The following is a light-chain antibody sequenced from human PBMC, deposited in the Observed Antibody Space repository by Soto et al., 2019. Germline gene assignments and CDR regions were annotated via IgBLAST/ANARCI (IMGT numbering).Light chain of an antibody. CDR1: QSISSY. CDR3: QQSYSTPPT. CDR2: AAS. Sequence: DIQMTQSPSSLSASVGYRVTITCRASQSISSYLNWYQQKPGQAPTLLIYAASSLQSGVPSRFSGSGSGTAFTLTSSSLQPEDFATYDCQQSYSTPPTFGLGPLRES. J-gene: IGKJ5*01. V-gene: IGKV1-39*01.